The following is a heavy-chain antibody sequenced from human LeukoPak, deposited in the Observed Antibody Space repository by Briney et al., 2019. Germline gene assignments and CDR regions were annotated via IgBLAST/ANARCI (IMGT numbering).Heavy chain of an antibody. Sequence: SETLSLTCTVSGGSISSSSYYWGWIRQPPGKGLEWIGSIYYSGSTYYNPSIKGGVTISVDTSKNQFSLKLSSVTAADAAVYYCARRVWLHFDYWGQGTLVTVSS. V-gene: IGHV4-39*01. J-gene: IGHJ4*02. CDR3: ARRVWLHFDY. CDR1: GGSISSSSYY. D-gene: IGHD5-18*01. CDR2: IYYSGST.